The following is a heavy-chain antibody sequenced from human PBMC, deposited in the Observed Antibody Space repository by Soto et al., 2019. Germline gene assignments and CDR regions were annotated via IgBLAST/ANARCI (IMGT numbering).Heavy chain of an antibody. J-gene: IGHJ6*02. Sequence: GESLKISCKGSGYSFAGYWITWVRQKPGKGLEWMGRIDPSDSQTYYSPSFRGHVTISATKSITTVFLQWSSLRASDTAMYYCASPSGYSGYDSYYYYGMDVWGQGTTVTVSS. CDR3: ASPSGYSGYDSYYYYGMDV. CDR1: GYSFAGYW. D-gene: IGHD5-12*01. CDR2: IDPSDSQT. V-gene: IGHV5-10-1*01.